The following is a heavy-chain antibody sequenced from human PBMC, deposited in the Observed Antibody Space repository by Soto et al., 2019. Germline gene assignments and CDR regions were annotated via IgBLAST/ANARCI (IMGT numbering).Heavy chain of an antibody. J-gene: IGHJ3*02. D-gene: IGHD3-22*01. Sequence: ASVKVSCKVSGYTLTELSMHWVRQAPGKGLEWMGGFDPEDGETIYAQKFQGRVTMTEDTSTDTAYMELSSLRSEDTAVYYCATLYYDSSGSPLPDAFDIWGQGTMVTVSS. CDR1: GYTLTELS. V-gene: IGHV1-24*01. CDR2: FDPEDGET. CDR3: ATLYYDSSGSPLPDAFDI.